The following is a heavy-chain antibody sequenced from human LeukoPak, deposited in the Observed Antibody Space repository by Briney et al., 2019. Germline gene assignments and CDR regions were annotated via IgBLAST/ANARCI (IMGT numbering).Heavy chain of an antibody. V-gene: IGHV3-23*01. J-gene: IGHJ4*02. CDR1: GFTFSSFA. CDR3: AKERQWLVRSYFDY. CDR2: ISGSGGST. Sequence: GGSLRLSCAASGFTFSSFAMSWIRQAPGKGLEWVSAISGSGGSTYYADSVKGRFTISRDNSKNTLYLQMNSLRAEDTAVYYCAKERQWLVRSYFDYWGQGTLVTVSS. D-gene: IGHD6-19*01.